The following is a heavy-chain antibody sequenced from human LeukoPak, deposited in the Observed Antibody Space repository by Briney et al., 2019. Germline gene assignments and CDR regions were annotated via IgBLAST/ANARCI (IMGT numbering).Heavy chain of an antibody. CDR2: INHSGST. D-gene: IGHD6-19*01. CDR1: GGSFSGYY. V-gene: IGHV4-34*01. J-gene: IGHJ4*02. CDR3: VDGMAGTRFDY. Sequence: SETLSLTCAVYGGSFSGYYWSWTRQPPGKGLEWIGEINHSGSTNYNPSLKSRVTISVDTSKNQFSLKLSSVTAADTAVYYCVDGMAGTRFDYWGQGTLVTVSS.